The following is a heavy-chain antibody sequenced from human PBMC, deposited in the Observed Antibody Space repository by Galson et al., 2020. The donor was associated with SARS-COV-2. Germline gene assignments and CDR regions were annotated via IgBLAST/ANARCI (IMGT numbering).Heavy chain of an antibody. Sequence: HGESLKISCKGSGYSFASNWIGWVRQMPGKGLEWMGIIFPGDSDTRYSPSFQGQVTISADKSIRTAYLQWSSLKASDTAMYYCARLYSDYVLGFDYWGQGTLVTVSS. V-gene: IGHV5-51*01. CDR1: GYSFASNW. CDR2: IFPGDSDT. CDR3: ARLYSDYVLGFDY. D-gene: IGHD4-17*01. J-gene: IGHJ4*02.